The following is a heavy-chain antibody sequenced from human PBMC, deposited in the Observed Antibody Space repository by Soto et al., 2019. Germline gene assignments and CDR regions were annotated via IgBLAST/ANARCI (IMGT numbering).Heavy chain of an antibody. D-gene: IGHD2-2*01. CDR3: AHRDIVLVPADNWFDP. J-gene: IGHJ5*02. CDR1: GFSLSTSGVG. Sequence: QITLKESGPTLVKPTQTLTLTCTFSGFSLSTSGVGVGWIRQPPGKALEWLALIYWDDDKRYSPSLKSRLTITKDTSKTQVVLTMTNMDPVDTATYYCAHRDIVLVPADNWFDPWGQGTLVTVSS. CDR2: IYWDDDK. V-gene: IGHV2-5*02.